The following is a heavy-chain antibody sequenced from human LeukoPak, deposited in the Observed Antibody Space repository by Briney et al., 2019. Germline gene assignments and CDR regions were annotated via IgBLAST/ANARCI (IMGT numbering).Heavy chain of an antibody. V-gene: IGHV3-73*01. D-gene: IGHD3-22*01. Sequence: GGSLRLSRAASGFTFSSSDMHWVRQASGKGLEWVGRIRSKGNTYATAYAASVKGRFSISRDDSKNTAYLQMNSLKTEDTAVYYCTRGPDYYDSSGLDYWGQGTLVTVSS. CDR3: TRGPDYYDSSGLDY. CDR2: IRSKGNTYAT. J-gene: IGHJ4*02. CDR1: GFTFSSSD.